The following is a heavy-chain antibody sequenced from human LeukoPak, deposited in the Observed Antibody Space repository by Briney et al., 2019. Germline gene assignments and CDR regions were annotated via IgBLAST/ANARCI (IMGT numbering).Heavy chain of an antibody. J-gene: IGHJ4*02. V-gene: IGHV3-48*02. CDR1: GFTFSSYS. CDR3: ARDHLYSCDY. Sequence: PGGSLRLSCASSGFTFSSYSMNWIRQAPGKGLEWGSYITSSTNIISYADSVKGRFIISRDNAKNSLYLQMSSLRDEDTAVYFCARDHLYSCDYWGQGTVVSVSS. CDR2: ITSSTNII.